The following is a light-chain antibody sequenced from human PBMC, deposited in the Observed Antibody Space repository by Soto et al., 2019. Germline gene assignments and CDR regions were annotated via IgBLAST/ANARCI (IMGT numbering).Light chain of an antibody. CDR3: QSYDSSLRVYVV. J-gene: IGLJ2*01. V-gene: IGLV1-40*01. CDR2: GNN. Sequence: QSVLTQPPSISGAPGQSITISCTGSSANIGAGYDVHWYQQFPGTAPKLLIHGNNDRPSGVSDRFSASKSGTSASLAFTGLQAEDEADYYCQSYDSSLRVYVVFGGGIKLTVL. CDR1: SANIGAGYD.